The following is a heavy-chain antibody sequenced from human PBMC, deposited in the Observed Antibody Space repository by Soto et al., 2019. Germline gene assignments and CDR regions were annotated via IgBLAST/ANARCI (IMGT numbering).Heavy chain of an antibody. CDR2: INHSGST. V-gene: IGHV4-34*01. Sequence: SETLSLTCAVYGGSCSGYYWSWIRQPPGKGLEWIGEINHSGSTNYNPSLKSRVTISVDTSKNQFSLKLSSVTAADTAVYYCARGPGGYYYYGMDVWGQGTTVTVSS. CDR1: GGSCSGYY. CDR3: ARGPGGYYYYGMDV. J-gene: IGHJ6*02. D-gene: IGHD3-10*01.